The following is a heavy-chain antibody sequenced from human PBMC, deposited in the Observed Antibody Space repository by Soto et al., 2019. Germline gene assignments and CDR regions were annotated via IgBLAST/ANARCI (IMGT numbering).Heavy chain of an antibody. CDR1: GYSFTSYW. CDR3: SVGGVRGVITRTRDYYGMDV. CDR2: FFLGVFDT. V-gene: IGHV5-51*01. D-gene: IGHD3-10*01. J-gene: IGHJ6*02. Sequence: GESLKISCKGSGYSFTSYWIGWVRQMPGKGLECMWFFFLGVFDTRYSLSFQGQVPISADKSISTAYLQWSSLKASDTAMYYCSVGGVRGVITRTRDYYGMDVWGQGTTVTVSS.